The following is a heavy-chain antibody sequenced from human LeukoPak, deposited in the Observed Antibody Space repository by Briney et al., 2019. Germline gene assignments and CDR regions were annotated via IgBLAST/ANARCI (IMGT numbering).Heavy chain of an antibody. CDR2: FYYSGST. V-gene: IGHV4-59*01. Sequence: TSGTLSLTCTVSGGSISSYYRSWIRQPPGKGLEWIGDFYYSGSTNYNPSLKSRVTISVDTSKNQFSLKLSSVTAADTAVYYCARAPMTTVPYFDNWGQGTLVAVSS. CDR1: GGSISSYY. J-gene: IGHJ4*02. D-gene: IGHD4-17*01. CDR3: ARAPMTTVPYFDN.